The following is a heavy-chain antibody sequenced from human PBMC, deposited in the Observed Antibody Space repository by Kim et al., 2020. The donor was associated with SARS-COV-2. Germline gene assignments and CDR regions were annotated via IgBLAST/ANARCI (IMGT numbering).Heavy chain of an antibody. V-gene: IGHV1-18*01. CDR3: ARYRVGHHLANVLNDAFDI. J-gene: IGHJ3*02. D-gene: IGHD2-8*01. CDR2: ISAYNGNT. CDR1: GYTFTSYG. Sequence: ASVKVSCKASGYTFTSYGISWVRQAPGQGLEWMGWISAYNGNTNYAQKLQGRVTMTTDTSTSTAYMELRSLRSDDTAVYYCARYRVGHHLANVLNDAFDIWGQGTMVTVSS.